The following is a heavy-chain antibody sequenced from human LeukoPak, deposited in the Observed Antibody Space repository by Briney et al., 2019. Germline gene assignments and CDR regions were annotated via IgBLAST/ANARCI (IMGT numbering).Heavy chain of an antibody. CDR1: GFTFSSYG. V-gene: IGHV3-30*18. Sequence: GGSLRLSCAASGFTFSSYGMHWVRQAPGKGLEWVAVISYDGSDKYYADSVKGRFTISRDNSKNTLYLQINSLRAEDTAVYYCAKGIRYCSSTSCYYVHYYYGMDVWGQGTTVTVSS. CDR3: AKGIRYCSSTSCYYVHYYYGMDV. D-gene: IGHD2-2*01. J-gene: IGHJ6*02. CDR2: ISYDGSDK.